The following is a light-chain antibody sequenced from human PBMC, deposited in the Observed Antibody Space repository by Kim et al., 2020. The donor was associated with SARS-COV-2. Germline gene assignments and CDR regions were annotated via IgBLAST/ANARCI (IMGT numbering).Light chain of an antibody. Sequence: SYERTQPPSVSVAPGKTARTTCGGNNVGSKSLHWYQQKPGQAPILVIYYNSDRPSGIPERFSGSISGNTATLTITRVEAGDEADYYCQVWDSGTDHVLFGGGPQLTVL. CDR3: QVWDSGTDHVL. CDR2: YNS. CDR1: NVGSKS. V-gene: IGLV3-21*04. J-gene: IGLJ2*01.